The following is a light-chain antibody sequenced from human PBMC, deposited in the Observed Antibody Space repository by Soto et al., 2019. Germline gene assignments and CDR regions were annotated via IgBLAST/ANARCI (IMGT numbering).Light chain of an antibody. CDR3: QRYGTSPQT. V-gene: IGKV3D-20*01. J-gene: IGKJ1*01. CDR1: QSVGSGY. Sequence: EIVLTQTPATLSLSPGERATLSCGASQSVGSGYIAWYQQKPGLAPRLLIFDASRRATGIPDRFSGSGSGTEFTLTISRLEPEDFAVYYCQRYGTSPQTFGQGTKVEIK. CDR2: DAS.